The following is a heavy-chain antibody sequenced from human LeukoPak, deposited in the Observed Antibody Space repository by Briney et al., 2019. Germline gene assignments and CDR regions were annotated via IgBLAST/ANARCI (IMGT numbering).Heavy chain of an antibody. CDR1: GGTFSSYA. V-gene: IGHV1-69*04. CDR3: ARYSGYSSLYYGMDV. CDR2: IIPILGIA. J-gene: IGHJ6*02. D-gene: IGHD5-12*01. Sequence: PGSSVKVSCKASGGTFSSYAISWVRQAPGQGLEWMGRIIPILGIANYAQKFQGRVTITADKSTSTAYMELSSLRSEDTAVYYCARYSGYSSLYYGMDVWGQGTTVTVSS.